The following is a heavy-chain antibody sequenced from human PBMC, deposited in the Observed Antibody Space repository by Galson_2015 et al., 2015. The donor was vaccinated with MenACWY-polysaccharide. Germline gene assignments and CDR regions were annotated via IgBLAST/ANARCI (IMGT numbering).Heavy chain of an antibody. CDR1: GFTFDDYA. V-gene: IGHV3-9*01. CDR3: AKGDRYSYGYYGMDV. Sequence: SLRLSCAASGFTFDDYAMHWVRQAPGKGLEWVSGISWNSGSIGYEDSVKGRFTISRDNAKNSLYLQMNSLRAEDTALYYCAKGDRYSYGYYGMDVWGQGTTVTVSS. J-gene: IGHJ6*02. CDR2: ISWNSGSI. D-gene: IGHD5-18*01.